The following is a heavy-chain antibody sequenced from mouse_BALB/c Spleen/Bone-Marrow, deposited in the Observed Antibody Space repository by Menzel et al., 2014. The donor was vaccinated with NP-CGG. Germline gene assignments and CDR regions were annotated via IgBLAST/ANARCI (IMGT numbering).Heavy chain of an antibody. CDR3: ARRGDGSSYLDY. V-gene: IGHV8-12*01. CDR1: GFSLSTSGMG. D-gene: IGHD1-1*01. J-gene: IGHJ2*01. CDR2: IYWDDDK. Sequence: ESGPGILQPSQTLSLTCSSSGFSLSTSGMGVSWTRQPSGKGLEWLAHIYWDDDKRYNPSLKSRLTISKDTSRNQVFLKITSVDTADSATYYCARRGDGSSYLDYWGQGTTLTVSS.